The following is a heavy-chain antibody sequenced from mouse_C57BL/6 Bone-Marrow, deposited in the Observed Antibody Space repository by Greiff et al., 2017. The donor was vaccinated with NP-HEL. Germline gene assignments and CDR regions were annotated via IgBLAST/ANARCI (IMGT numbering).Heavy chain of an antibody. CDR2: ISSGSSTI. V-gene: IGHV5-17*01. CDR1: GFTFSDYG. D-gene: IGHD4-1*01. CDR3: ARPGTGTGFAY. Sequence: EVQLVESGGGLVKPGGSLTLSCAASGFTFSDYGMHWVRHAPEKGLEWVAYISSGSSTIYYPDTVKGRFTISRDNAKNTLFLQMTSLRSENTAMYYCARPGTGTGFAYWGQGTLVTVSA. J-gene: IGHJ3*01.